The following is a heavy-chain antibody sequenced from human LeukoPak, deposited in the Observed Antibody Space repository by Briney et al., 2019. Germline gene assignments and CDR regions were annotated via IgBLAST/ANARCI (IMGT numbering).Heavy chain of an antibody. CDR1: GGSFSGYY. V-gene: IGHV4-34*01. D-gene: IGHD4-17*01. J-gene: IGHJ6*03. Sequence: SETLSLTCAVYGGSFSGYYWSWIRQPPGKGLEWIGEINHSGSTNYNPSLKSRVTISVDTSKNQFSLKLSSVTAADTAVYYCARGSTPSYDYGDYGSYYYYMDVWGKGTTVTVSS. CDR2: INHSGST. CDR3: ARGSTPSYDYGDYGSYYYYMDV.